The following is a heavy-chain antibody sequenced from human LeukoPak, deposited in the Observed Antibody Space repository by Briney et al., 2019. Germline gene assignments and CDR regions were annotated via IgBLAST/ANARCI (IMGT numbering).Heavy chain of an antibody. Sequence: PSETLSLTCAVYGGSFSGYYWSWIRQPPGKGLEWIGEINRSGSTNYNPSLKSRVTISVDTSKNQFSLKLSSVTAADTAVYYCARHIGSRGSYGMDVWGQGTTVTVSS. CDR1: GGSFSGYY. CDR3: ARHIGSRGSYGMDV. V-gene: IGHV4-34*01. CDR2: INRSGST. D-gene: IGHD3-22*01. J-gene: IGHJ6*02.